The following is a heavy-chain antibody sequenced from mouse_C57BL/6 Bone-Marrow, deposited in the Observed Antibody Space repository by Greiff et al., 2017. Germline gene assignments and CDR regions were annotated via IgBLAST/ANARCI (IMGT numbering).Heavy chain of an antibody. D-gene: IGHD2-5*01. V-gene: IGHV1-26*01. Sequence: VQLQQSGPELVKPGASVKISCKASGYTFTDYYMNWVKQSHGKSLEWIGDINPNNGGTSYNQKFKGKATLTVEKSSSTAYMDLRSLTSEDSAVYYCARLSAYYSNLYAMDYWGQGTSVTVSS. CDR3: ARLSAYYSNLYAMDY. CDR1: GYTFTDYY. J-gene: IGHJ4*01. CDR2: INPNNGGT.